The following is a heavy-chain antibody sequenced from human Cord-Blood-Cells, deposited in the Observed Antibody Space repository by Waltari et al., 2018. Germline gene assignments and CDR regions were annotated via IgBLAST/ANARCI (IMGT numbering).Heavy chain of an antibody. Sequence: QVRLQESGPGLVKPSETLSLTCTVSGGSISSYYWSWIRQPAGKGLGWIGRIYTSGSNTNNPSLKSRVTMSVDTSKNQCSLKLSSVTAADTAVYYCARGTFLGDPYYFDYWGQGTLVTVSS. CDR1: GGSISSYY. J-gene: IGHJ4*02. D-gene: IGHD3-16*01. CDR2: IYTSGSN. V-gene: IGHV4-4*07. CDR3: ARGTFLGDPYYFDY.